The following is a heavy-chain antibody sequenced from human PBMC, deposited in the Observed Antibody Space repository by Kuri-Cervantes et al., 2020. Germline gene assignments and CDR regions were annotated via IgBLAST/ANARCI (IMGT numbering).Heavy chain of an antibody. V-gene: IGHV3-23*01. CDR3: ARIDSYGDY. CDR1: GFTFGSYA. CDR2: ISGSGGST. J-gene: IGHJ4*02. Sequence: GGSLRLSCAASGFTFGSYAMSWVRQAPGKGLEWVSAISGSGGSTYYADSVKGRFTISRDNSKNTLYLQMNSLRGEDTAVYYCARIDSYGDYWGQGTLVTVSS. D-gene: IGHD5-18*01.